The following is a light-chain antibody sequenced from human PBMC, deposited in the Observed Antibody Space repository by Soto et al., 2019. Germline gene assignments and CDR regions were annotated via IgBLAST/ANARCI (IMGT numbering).Light chain of an antibody. CDR2: DAS. Sequence: EIVMTQSPATLSVSPGERATLSCRASQSVSSNLAWYQQKPGQAPRLLIYDASYRATDIPPRLSGSGSGTDFTLTISSLEPEDFAVYYCQQRRSWPPTITFGQGTRLEIK. CDR1: QSVSSN. CDR3: QQRRSWPPTIT. V-gene: IGKV3-11*01. J-gene: IGKJ5*01.